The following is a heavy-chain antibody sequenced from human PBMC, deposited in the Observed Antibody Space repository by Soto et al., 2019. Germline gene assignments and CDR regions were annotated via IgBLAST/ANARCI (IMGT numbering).Heavy chain of an antibody. CDR1: GFTFSSYG. D-gene: IGHD5-12*01. J-gene: IGHJ6*03. CDR3: ARDPSNSGYDYYYYYYMDV. Sequence: GGSLRLSCAASGFTFSSYGMHWVRQAPGKGLEWVAVIWYDGSNKYYADSVKGRFTISRDNSKNTLYLQMNSLRAEDTAVYYCARDPSNSGYDYYYYYYMDVWGKGTTVTVSS. V-gene: IGHV3-33*01. CDR2: IWYDGSNK.